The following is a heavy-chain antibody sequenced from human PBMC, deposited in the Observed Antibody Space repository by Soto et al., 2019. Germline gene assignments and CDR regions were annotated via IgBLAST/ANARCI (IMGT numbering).Heavy chain of an antibody. CDR3: ARGPWGAVAGPFDY. Sequence: EVQLLESGGGLVQPGGSLRLSCAASGFTFSNYAMSWVRQAPGTGLECVSGISTSGGITYYADSVKGRFTISRDNSKNTLYLQMNSLRAEDTAQYYCARGPWGAVAGPFDYWGQGTLVTVSS. V-gene: IGHV3-23*01. CDR1: GFTFSNYA. CDR2: ISTSGGIT. D-gene: IGHD6-19*01. J-gene: IGHJ4*02.